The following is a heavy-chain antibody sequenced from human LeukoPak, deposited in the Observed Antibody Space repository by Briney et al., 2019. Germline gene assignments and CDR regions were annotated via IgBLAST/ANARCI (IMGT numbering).Heavy chain of an antibody. CDR3: AKATYYYDRSGYQYYFDY. D-gene: IGHD3-22*01. CDR1: EFTLSSYA. CDR2: ISGSGGST. J-gene: IGHJ4*02. Sequence: GGSLRLSCAASEFTLSSYAISWVRQAPGKGLEWVSGISGSGGSTDCADSVKGRFTISRDNSKNTLYLQMNSLRAEDTAVYCCAKATYYYDRSGYQYYFDYWGQGTQVTVSS. V-gene: IGHV3-23*01.